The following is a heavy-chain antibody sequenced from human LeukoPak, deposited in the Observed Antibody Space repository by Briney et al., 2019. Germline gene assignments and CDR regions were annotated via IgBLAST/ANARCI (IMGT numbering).Heavy chain of an antibody. V-gene: IGHV4-61*02. CDR1: GGSISSGSYY. D-gene: IGHD4-17*01. CDR3: ARAYDYGDPYYFDY. J-gene: IGHJ4*02. CDR2: IYTSGST. Sequence: SQTLSLTCTVSGGSISSGSYYWSWIRQPAGKGLEWIGRIYTSGSTNYNPSLKSRVTMSVDTSKNQFSLKLSSVTAADTAVYYCARAYDYGDPYYFDYWGQGTLVTVSS.